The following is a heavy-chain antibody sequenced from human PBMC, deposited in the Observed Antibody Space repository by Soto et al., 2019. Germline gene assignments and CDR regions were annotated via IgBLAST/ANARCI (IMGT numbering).Heavy chain of an antibody. V-gene: IGHV3-15*07. CDR2: IKSKTNGGTS. Sequence: PGGSLRLSCAASGFTFNNAWINWVRQVPGKGLEWVGRIKSKTNGGTSDYAASVRGRFAVYREDSKNMAYLQMNSLKTDDTGIYYCTTDSYSSVVVVRFDYWGQGTVVTVSS. J-gene: IGHJ4*02. CDR3: TTDSYSSVVVVRFDY. D-gene: IGHD2-15*01. CDR1: GFTFNNAW.